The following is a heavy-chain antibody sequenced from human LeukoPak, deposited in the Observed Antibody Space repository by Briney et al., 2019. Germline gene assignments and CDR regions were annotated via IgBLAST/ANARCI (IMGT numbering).Heavy chain of an antibody. J-gene: IGHJ3*02. CDR2: IYYSGST. CDR1: GGSISSSPYY. D-gene: IGHD2-2*01. Sequence: SETLSLTCTVSGGSISSSPYYWGWIRQPPGKGLEWIGSIYYSGSTYYNPSLKSRVTISVDTSKNQFSLKLSSVTAADTAVYYCAGISSYDAFDIWGQGTMVTVSS. CDR3: AGISSYDAFDI. V-gene: IGHV4-39*07.